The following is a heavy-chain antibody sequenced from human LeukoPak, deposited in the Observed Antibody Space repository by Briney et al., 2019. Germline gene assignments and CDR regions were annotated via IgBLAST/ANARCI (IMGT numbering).Heavy chain of an antibody. CDR1: GYSINSGYY. Sequence: SETLSLTCAVSGYSINSGYYWSWIRQPPGKGLEWIGYIYDSGSTNYNPSLKSRVTISVDTSKNQFSLKLSSVTAADTAVFYCASLTTADAFDIWGQGTMVTVSS. CDR3: ASLTTADAFDI. D-gene: IGHD3-22*01. J-gene: IGHJ3*02. V-gene: IGHV4-61*01. CDR2: IYDSGST.